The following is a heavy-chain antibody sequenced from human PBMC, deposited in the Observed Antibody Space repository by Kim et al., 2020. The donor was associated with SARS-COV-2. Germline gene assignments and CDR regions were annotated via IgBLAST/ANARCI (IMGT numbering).Heavy chain of an antibody. V-gene: IGHV1-46*01. CDR3: ARDYNRIPARGYFDY. J-gene: IGHJ4*02. CDR2: INPSGGST. CDR1: GYTFTSYY. Sequence: ASVKVSCKASGYTFTSYYMHWVRQAPGQGLEWMGIINPSGGSTSYAQKFQGRVSMTRDTSTSTVYLELSSLRSEDTAVYYCARDYNRIPARGYFDYWGQGTLVTVSS. D-gene: IGHD6-6*01.